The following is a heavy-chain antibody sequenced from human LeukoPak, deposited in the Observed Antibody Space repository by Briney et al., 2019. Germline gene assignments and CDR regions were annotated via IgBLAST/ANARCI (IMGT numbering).Heavy chain of an antibody. CDR2: TTSSGSTK. V-gene: IGHV3-48*03. CDR3: ARGRVYFDY. J-gene: IGHJ4*02. CDR1: GFTFSSYE. Sequence: GGSLRLSCAASGFTFSSYETNWVRQAPGKGLEWVSYTTSSGSTKHNADSVKGRFTISRDNAKNSLYLQMNSLRAEDTAVYYCARGRVYFDYWGQGTLVTVSS.